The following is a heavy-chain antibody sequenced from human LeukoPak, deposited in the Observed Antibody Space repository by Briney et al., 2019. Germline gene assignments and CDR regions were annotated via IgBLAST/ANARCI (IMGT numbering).Heavy chain of an antibody. V-gene: IGHV3-7*03. CDR2: IKQDGSKK. CDR3: ASQPAAADVDY. CDR1: GFTFGGYW. Sequence: GGSLSLSCAASGFTFGGYWMTWVRQAPGKGLEWVANIKQDGSKKTYVDSVKGRFTISRDNAKNSLYLQMNSLRADDTGVYYCASQPAAADVDYWGQGTLVTVSS. J-gene: IGHJ4*02. D-gene: IGHD2-2*01.